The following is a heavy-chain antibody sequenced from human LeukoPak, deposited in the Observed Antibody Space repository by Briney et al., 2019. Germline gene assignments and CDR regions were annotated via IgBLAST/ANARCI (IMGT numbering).Heavy chain of an antibody. D-gene: IGHD3-10*01. Sequence: GGSLRLSCAASGFTFSSYSMSWVRQAPGKGLEWVPSISSSTNYIYYADSVKGRFTISRDNAKNSLYLQMNSLRVEDTAVYYCAKDQYGEFQHWGQGTLVTVSS. CDR3: AKDQYGEFQH. V-gene: IGHV3-21*01. CDR2: ISSSTNYI. CDR1: GFTFSSYS. J-gene: IGHJ1*01.